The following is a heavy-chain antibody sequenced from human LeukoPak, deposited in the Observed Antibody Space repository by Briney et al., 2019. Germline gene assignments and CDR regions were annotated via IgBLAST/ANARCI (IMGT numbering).Heavy chain of an antibody. J-gene: IGHJ6*03. V-gene: IGHV4-59*08. CDR3: ARRRTTGLSGYLDV. CDR2: FSFSENV. Sequence: NPAETLSLTCTVSGGSITTYYWSWTRQPPGNRLEWIGDFSFSENVDYNPSLKSRVTISVGTPKNQFSLKLDSVTAADTAVYYCARRRTTGLSGYLDVWGKGTTVTVSS. D-gene: IGHD2-2*01. CDR1: GGSITTYY.